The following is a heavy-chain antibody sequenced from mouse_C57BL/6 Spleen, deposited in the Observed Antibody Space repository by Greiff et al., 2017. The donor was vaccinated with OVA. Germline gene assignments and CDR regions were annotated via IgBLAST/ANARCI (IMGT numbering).Heavy chain of an antibody. V-gene: IGHV1-52*01. J-gene: IGHJ4*01. Sequence: QVQLQQPGAELVRPGSSVKLSCKASGYTFTSYWMHWVKQRPIQGLEWIGNIDPSDSETHYNQKFKDKATLTVDKSSSTAYMQLSSLTSEDSAVYYCARGWLLDYYAMDYRGQGTSVTVSS. CDR1: GYTFTSYW. CDR2: IDPSDSET. D-gene: IGHD2-3*01. CDR3: ARGWLLDYYAMDY.